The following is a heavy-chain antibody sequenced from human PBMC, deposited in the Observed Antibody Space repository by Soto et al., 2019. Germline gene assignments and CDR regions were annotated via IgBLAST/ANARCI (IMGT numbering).Heavy chain of an antibody. CDR3: AREIVTAGENNYFDP. V-gene: IGHV4-4*02. Sequence: QVQLQESGPRLVKPSGSLSLTCGVSGGTVASSHWWSWVRQSPGGGLEWIGNAYHTGDTNFTPSIHSRVTISVDKSNNQFSLRVNSLTAADTAVYFCAREIVTAGENNYFDPWGPGTLVTVSA. D-gene: IGHD2-21*02. CDR1: GGTVASSHW. J-gene: IGHJ5*02. CDR2: AYHTGDT.